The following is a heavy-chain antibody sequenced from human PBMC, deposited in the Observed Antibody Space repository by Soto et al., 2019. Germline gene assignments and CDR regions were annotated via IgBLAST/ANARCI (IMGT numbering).Heavy chain of an antibody. CDR1: GYTFSSHG. CDR2: ISAYNGNT. D-gene: IGHD6-19*01. V-gene: IGHV1-18*01. J-gene: IGHJ4*02. CDR3: ARGAIGAVAGDYFDY. Sequence: QVQLVQSGAEVKKPGASVKVSCKASGYTFSSHGISWVRQAPGQGLEWMGWISAYNGNTNYVQKLQGRVTMTTDTPTTTAYMELRSLRSDDTAVYYCARGAIGAVAGDYFDYWGQGTLVTVSS.